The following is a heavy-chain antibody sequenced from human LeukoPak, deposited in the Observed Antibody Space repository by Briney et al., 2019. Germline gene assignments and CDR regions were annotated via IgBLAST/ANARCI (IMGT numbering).Heavy chain of an antibody. CDR3: ARELYHFDR. J-gene: IGHJ4*02. V-gene: IGHV4-59*01. D-gene: IGHD2-8*01. CDR1: GGSISSVY. Sequence: SETLSLTCTVSGGSISSVYWTWIRQSPGKGLEWIGHVFFTEGTNYSPSLRGRITISADRSKNQIYLKLGSVTAADTAVYYCARELYHFDRWGQGALVTVSS. CDR2: VFFTEGT.